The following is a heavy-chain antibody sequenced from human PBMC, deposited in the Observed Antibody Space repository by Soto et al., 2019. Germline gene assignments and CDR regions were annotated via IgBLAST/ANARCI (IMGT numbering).Heavy chain of an antibody. CDR3: ARDVLRGYYYDSSGYYYGSESYYYYGMDV. D-gene: IGHD3-22*01. J-gene: IGHJ6*02. Sequence: ASVKVSCKASGGTFSSYAISWVRQAPGQWLEWMGGIIPIFGTANYAQKFQGRVTITADESTSTAYMELSSLRSEDTAVYYCARDVLRGYYYDSSGYYYGSESYYYYGMDVWGQGTTVTVSS. CDR1: GGTFSSYA. CDR2: IIPIFGTA. V-gene: IGHV1-69*13.